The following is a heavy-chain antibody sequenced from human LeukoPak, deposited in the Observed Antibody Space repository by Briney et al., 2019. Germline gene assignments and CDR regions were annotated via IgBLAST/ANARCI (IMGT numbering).Heavy chain of an antibody. CDR2: IWYDGGNK. J-gene: IGHJ4*02. V-gene: IGHV3-33*01. D-gene: IGHD5-18*01. Sequence: GGSLRLSCAASGFTFSNYGMHWVRQAPGKGLEWVAIIWYDGGNKYYADSVKGRFTISRDNSKDTLYLQMNSLRADDTAVYYCARLVWDTAMADGDIDSWGQGTLLIVSS. CDR1: GFTFSNYG. CDR3: ARLVWDTAMADGDIDS.